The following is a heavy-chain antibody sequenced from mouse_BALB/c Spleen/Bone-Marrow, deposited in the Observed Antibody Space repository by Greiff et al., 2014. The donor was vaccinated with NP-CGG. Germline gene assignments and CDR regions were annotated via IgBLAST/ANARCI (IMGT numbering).Heavy chain of an antibody. J-gene: IGHJ2*01. CDR2: ISSGGSYT. CDR3: ARPTTVVATGGSFDY. Sequence: VQLKESGGDLVKPGGPLKLSCAASGFTFSSYGMSWVRQTPDKRLEWVATISSGGSYTYYPDSVKGRFTISRDNAKNTLYLQMSSLKSEDTAMYYCARPTTVVATGGSFDYWGQGTTLTVSS. D-gene: IGHD1-1*01. CDR1: GFTFSSYG. V-gene: IGHV5-6*01.